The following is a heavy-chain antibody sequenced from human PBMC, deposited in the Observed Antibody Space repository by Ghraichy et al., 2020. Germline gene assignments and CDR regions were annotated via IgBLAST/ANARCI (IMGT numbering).Heavy chain of an antibody. D-gene: IGHD3-10*01. CDR2: IYYSGST. V-gene: IGHV4-59*01. CDR3: ARGPGSRHYFDS. CDR1: STSISSYF. J-gene: IGHJ4*02. Sequence: SETLFLTCTVSSTSISSYFWNWIRQPPGKGLEWIGYIYYSGSTNYNPSLKSRVTISLDTSKNLFTLNLTSVTAADTAVYYCARGPGSRHYFDSWGQGTLVTVSS.